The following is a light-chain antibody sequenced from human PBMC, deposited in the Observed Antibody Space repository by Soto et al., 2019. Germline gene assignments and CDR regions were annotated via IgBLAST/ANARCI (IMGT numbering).Light chain of an antibody. CDR2: LNSDGSH. J-gene: IGLJ1*01. CDR1: SGHSNYA. Sequence: QPVLTQSPSASASLGASVKLTCTLSSGHSNYAIAWHQQQPEKGPRYLMKLNSDGSHSKGDGIPDRFSGSSSGAERYLTISSLQSEDEADYYCQTWGTGIRVFGTGTKVTVL. CDR3: QTWGTGIRV. V-gene: IGLV4-69*01.